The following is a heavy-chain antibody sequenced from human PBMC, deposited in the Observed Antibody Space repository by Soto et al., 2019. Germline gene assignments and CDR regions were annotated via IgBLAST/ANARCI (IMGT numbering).Heavy chain of an antibody. J-gene: IGHJ4*02. V-gene: IGHV4-59*01. CDR3: ARDLAAVPRAFDY. CDR2: VYYTGTT. D-gene: IGHD6-13*01. Sequence: ETLSLTCTVSGGSISSYFYIWVRQPPGKGLEWIGSVYYTGTTDYNPSLKSRVTISVDTSKTQFSLDLRSVTAADTAVYYCARDLAAVPRAFDYWGRGTLVTVSS. CDR1: GGSISSYF.